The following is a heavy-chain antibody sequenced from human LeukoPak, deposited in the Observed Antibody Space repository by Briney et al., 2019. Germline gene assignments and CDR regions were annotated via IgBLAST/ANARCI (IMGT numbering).Heavy chain of an antibody. Sequence: PAASVKVSCKASGGTFSSYAISWVRQAPGQGLEWMGRIIPIFGIANYAQKFQGRVTITADKSTSTAYMELSSLRSEDTAVYYCARTQYSSGWLNFDYWGQGTLVTVSS. V-gene: IGHV1-69*04. CDR1: GGTFSSYA. CDR2: IIPIFGIA. CDR3: ARTQYSSGWLNFDY. D-gene: IGHD6-19*01. J-gene: IGHJ4*02.